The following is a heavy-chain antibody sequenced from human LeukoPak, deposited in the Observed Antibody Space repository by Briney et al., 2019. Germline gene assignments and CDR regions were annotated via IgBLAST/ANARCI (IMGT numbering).Heavy chain of an antibody. CDR1: GFSFSSYE. V-gene: IGHV3-48*03. CDR3: VELGITMIGGV. CDR2: IGYSGGSV. D-gene: IGHD3-10*02. J-gene: IGHJ6*04. Sequence: PGGSLRLSCEASGFSFSSYEFNWVRQAPGKGLEWVSYIGYSGGSVYYADSVKGRFTTSRDNAKNSLYLQMNNLRAEDTAVYYCVELGITMIGGVWGKGTTVTISS.